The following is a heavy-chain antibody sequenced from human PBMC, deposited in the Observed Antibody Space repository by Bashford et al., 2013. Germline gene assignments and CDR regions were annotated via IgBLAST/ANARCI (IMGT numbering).Heavy chain of an antibody. D-gene: IGHD5-18*01. CDR3: VRHERGSNSGYYYYYYGMDV. J-gene: IGHJ6*02. CDR1: GYSFNNYW. V-gene: IGHV5-51*01. Sequence: GESLKISCKGSGYSFNNYWIGWVRQLPGKGLEWMGVIYPGDSDARYSPSFQGQVTFSADKSITTAYLQWTSLKASDTAVYYCVRHERGSNSGYYYYYYGMDVWGQGTTVTVSS. CDR2: IYPGDSDA.